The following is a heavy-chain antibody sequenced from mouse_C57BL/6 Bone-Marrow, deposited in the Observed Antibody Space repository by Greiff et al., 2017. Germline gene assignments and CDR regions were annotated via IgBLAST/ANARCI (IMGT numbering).Heavy chain of an antibody. Sequence: VQLQQSGAELVRPGASVKLSCTASGFNIKDDYMHWVKQRPEQGLEWIGWIDPENGDTEYASKFQGKATITADTSSNTAYLQLSSLTSEDTAVYYWTTWGWLLEAYWGQGTLVTVSA. CDR1: GFNIKDDY. CDR2: IDPENGDT. D-gene: IGHD2-3*01. J-gene: IGHJ3*01. CDR3: TTWGWLLEAY. V-gene: IGHV14-4*01.